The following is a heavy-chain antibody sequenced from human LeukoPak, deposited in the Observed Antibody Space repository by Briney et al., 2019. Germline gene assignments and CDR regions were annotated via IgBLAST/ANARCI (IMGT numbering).Heavy chain of an antibody. D-gene: IGHD2-21*01. CDR3: AKDSWSGNGIYDPFDI. Sequence: GGSLRLSCAASGFTFSNYAMNWVRQAPGKGLEWVSVVGGGETYYTDSVRGRFTISRDNAKNTVSLEMDSLRPEDTAIYYCAKDSWSGNGIYDPFDIWGQGTMVTVSS. J-gene: IGHJ3*02. CDR2: VGGGET. V-gene: IGHV3-23*01. CDR1: GFTFSNYA.